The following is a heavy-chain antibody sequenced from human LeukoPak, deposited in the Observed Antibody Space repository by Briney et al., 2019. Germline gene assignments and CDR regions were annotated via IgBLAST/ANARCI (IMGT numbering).Heavy chain of an antibody. Sequence: ASVKVSCKASGYTFTDYYMHWVRQAPGQGLEWMGWINPNRGSTNFAQNFQGRVAMTRDTSISTAYLELGSLRSDDTAVYFCARARWQLVPYFDSWGQGTLVSVSS. D-gene: IGHD6-6*01. V-gene: IGHV1-2*02. CDR1: GYTFTDYY. CDR3: ARARWQLVPYFDS. CDR2: INPNRGST. J-gene: IGHJ4*02.